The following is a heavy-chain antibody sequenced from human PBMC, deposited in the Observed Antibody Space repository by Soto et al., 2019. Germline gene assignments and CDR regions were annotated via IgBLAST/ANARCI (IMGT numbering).Heavy chain of an antibody. Sequence: GGSLRLPYAAAGFTFRDYAMSWVSQATGKGLEWVSVISGSGGSTYYADSVKGRFTISRDNSKNTLYLQMNSLRAEDTAVYYCAKDWEQQLVPVGDAFDIWGQGTMVTVSS. V-gene: IGHV3-23*01. D-gene: IGHD6-13*01. J-gene: IGHJ3*02. CDR3: AKDWEQQLVPVGDAFDI. CDR1: GFTFRDYA. CDR2: ISGSGGST.